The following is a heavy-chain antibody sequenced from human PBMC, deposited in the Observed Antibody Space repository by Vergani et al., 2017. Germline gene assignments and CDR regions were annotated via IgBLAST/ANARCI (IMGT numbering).Heavy chain of an antibody. D-gene: IGHD4-23*01. CDR3: ARDPSGGGNPNGFDP. CDR2: IYYSGST. CDR1: GGSISSYY. V-gene: IGHV4-59*01. J-gene: IGHJ5*02. Sequence: QVQLQESGPGLVKPSETLSLTCTVSGGSISSYYWSWIRQPPGKGLEWIGYIYYSGSTNYNPSLKSRVTISVDTSKNQFSLKLSSVTAADTAVYYCARDPSGGGNPNGFDPWGQGTLVTVSS.